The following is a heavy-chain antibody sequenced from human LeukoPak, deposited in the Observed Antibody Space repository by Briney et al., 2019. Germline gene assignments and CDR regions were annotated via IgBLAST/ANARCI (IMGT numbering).Heavy chain of an antibody. D-gene: IGHD5/OR15-5a*01. V-gene: IGHV1-46*01. CDR3: ARAVSGNYYYYGMDV. CDR1: GYTFSSYY. J-gene: IGHJ6*02. Sequence: ASVKVSCKASGYTFSSYYIYWVRQAPGQGLEWVGGINPSGGSTTYAQKFQGRVTMTRDTSTSTVYMELSSLRSEDTAVYYCARAVSGNYYYYGMDVWGQGTTVTVSS. CDR2: INPSGGST.